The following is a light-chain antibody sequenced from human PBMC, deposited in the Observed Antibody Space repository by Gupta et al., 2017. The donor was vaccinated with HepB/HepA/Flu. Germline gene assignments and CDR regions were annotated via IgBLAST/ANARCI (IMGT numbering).Light chain of an antibody. Sequence: DIQMTQSPSPLSASVGDRVTITCQASQSIRSWLAWYQQKPGKAPKLLIYKASSLESGVPSRFSGSGSGTEFTLTISSLQPDDFATYYCQQYNSYPLTFGGGTKVEIK. J-gene: IGKJ4*01. CDR2: KAS. CDR1: QSIRSW. CDR3: QQYNSYPLT. V-gene: IGKV1-5*03.